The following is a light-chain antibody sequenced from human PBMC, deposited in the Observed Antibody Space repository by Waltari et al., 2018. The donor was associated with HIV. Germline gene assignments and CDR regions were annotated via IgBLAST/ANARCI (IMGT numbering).Light chain of an antibody. CDR2: KAS. J-gene: IGKJ1*01. CDR3: QQYSSSWA. V-gene: IGKV1-5*03. Sequence: DVQMTQSRFTLSSSVVARVTITGRASQSVSSWLAWYQQKPGKPPKLLIYKASTLQSGVPSRFSGSGSGTEFTLTISGLQPDDFATYFCQQYSSSWAFGQGTKVEI. CDR1: QSVSSW.